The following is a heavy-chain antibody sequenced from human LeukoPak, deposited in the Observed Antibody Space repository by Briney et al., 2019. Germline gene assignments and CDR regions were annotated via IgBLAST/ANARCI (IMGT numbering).Heavy chain of an antibody. J-gene: IGHJ6*02. CDR2: ISYDGSNN. V-gene: IGHV3-30*18. CDR3: AKEWPWEYFYYGMNV. CDR1: GFSSSNYG. Sequence: PGGSLRLSCAASGFSSSNYGMHWVRQAPGKGLEWVAIISYDGSNNYYADSVKGRFTISRDNSKNTLYLQMNSLRAEDTAVYYCAKEWPWEYFYYGMNVWGQGTTVTVSS. D-gene: IGHD1-26*01.